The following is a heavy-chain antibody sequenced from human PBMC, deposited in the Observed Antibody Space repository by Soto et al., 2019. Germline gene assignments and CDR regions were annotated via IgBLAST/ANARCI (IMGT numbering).Heavy chain of an antibody. V-gene: IGHV1-18*01. CDR1: GYTFTSYG. CDR2: ISAYNGNT. Sequence: ASGKVSCKASGYTFTSYGISWVRQAPGQGLEWMGWISAYNGNTNYAQKLQGRVTMTTDTSTSTAYMELRSLRSDDTAVYYCARWIYSSSSHPRVYYGMDVWGQGTTVTVSS. J-gene: IGHJ6*02. D-gene: IGHD6-13*01. CDR3: ARWIYSSSSHPRVYYGMDV.